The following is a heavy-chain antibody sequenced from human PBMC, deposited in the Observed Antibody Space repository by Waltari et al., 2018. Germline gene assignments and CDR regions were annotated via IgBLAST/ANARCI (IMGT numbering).Heavy chain of an antibody. CDR1: AGPISSHT. V-gene: IGHV4-59*11. J-gene: IGHJ4*02. CDR2: IYYRGST. CDR3: ARVPYYYDSSGYDDY. Sequence: QVQLQESGPGLVKPSETLSLTCTDSAGPISSHTWRWIRQPPGKGLEWIGYIYYRGSTNYNPSLKSRVTISVDTSKNQFSLKLSSVTAADTAVYYCARVPYYYDSSGYDDYWGQGTLVTVSS. D-gene: IGHD3-22*01.